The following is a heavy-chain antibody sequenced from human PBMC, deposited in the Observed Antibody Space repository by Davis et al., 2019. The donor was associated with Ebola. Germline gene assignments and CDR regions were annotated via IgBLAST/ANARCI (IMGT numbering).Heavy chain of an antibody. V-gene: IGHV3-7*01. CDR3: ASQKNFWSGSPFDY. Sequence: PGGSLRLSCAASGFSLRSCAMSWVRQAPGKGLEWVANIRQDGSEKYYVDAVKGRFTISRDNAKNSLYLQMNSLRAEDTAVYYCASQKNFWSGSPFDYWGQGTLVTVSS. CDR1: GFSLRSCA. D-gene: IGHD3-3*01. J-gene: IGHJ4*02. CDR2: IRQDGSEK.